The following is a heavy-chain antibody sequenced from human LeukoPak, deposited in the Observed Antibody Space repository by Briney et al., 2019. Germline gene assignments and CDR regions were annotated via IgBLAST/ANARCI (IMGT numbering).Heavy chain of an antibody. V-gene: IGHV3-53*01. CDR1: GFTVGSNY. J-gene: IGHJ4*02. CDR3: AREDTGFPDY. Sequence: GGSLRLSCAASGFTVGSNYMSWVRQAPGKGLEWVSVIYSGGSAYYADSVKGRFTISRDNSKNTLYLQMNSLRAEDTAVYYCAREDTGFPDYWGQGTLVTVSS. CDR2: IYSGGSA. D-gene: IGHD5-18*01.